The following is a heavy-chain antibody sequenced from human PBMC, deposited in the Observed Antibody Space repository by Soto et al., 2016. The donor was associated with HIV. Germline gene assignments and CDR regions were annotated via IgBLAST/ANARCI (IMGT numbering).Heavy chain of an antibody. Sequence: QVQLQESGPRLVKPSETLSLTCTVSGGSLNSHHWNWIRQSPGKGLEWIGCIYFSGNTYYNPSLISRVSISIDMSKNQFSLNLDSVTDADTAIYYCARTNAFDIWGQGTSGHRLF. J-gene: IGHJ3*02. CDR3: ARTNAFDI. CDR1: GGSLNSHH. CDR2: IYFSGNT. V-gene: IGHV4-59*11.